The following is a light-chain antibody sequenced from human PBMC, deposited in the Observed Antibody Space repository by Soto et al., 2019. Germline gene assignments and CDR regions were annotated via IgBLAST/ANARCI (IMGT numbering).Light chain of an antibody. V-gene: IGKV3-20*01. CDR1: QSLSSNY. CDR3: HQYDNAPFT. Sequence: EIVLTQSPGTLSLSPGERATLSCRASQSLSSNYLAWYQQRPGQSPRLLVYGASSRATGIPDRFSGSGFGTDFALTISRLEPEDSAVYYCHQYDNAPFTFGPGTRVGSK. CDR2: GAS. J-gene: IGKJ3*01.